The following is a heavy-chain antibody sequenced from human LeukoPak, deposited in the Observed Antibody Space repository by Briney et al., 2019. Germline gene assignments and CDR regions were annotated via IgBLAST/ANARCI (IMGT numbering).Heavy chain of an antibody. V-gene: IGHV4-39*01. CDR3: ARGFPYYYDSSGYYLYYFDY. CDR1: GGSVSSSYW. D-gene: IGHD3-22*01. Sequence: PSGTLSLTRAVAGGSVSSSYWWTWVRQPPGKGLEWIGSTYYSGSTYYNPSLKSRVTISVDTSKNQFSLKLSSVTAAGTAVYYCARGFPYYYDSSGYYLYYFDYWGQGTLVTVSS. J-gene: IGHJ4*02. CDR2: TYYSGST.